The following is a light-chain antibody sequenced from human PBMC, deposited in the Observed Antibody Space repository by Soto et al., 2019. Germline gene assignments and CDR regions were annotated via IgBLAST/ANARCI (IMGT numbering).Light chain of an antibody. CDR2: GAS. V-gene: IGKV3-15*01. CDR3: QQYNNWPQT. J-gene: IGKJ1*01. Sequence: EIVMTQSPATLSVSPGETATLSCRASQSVSSNLAWYQQNTGQAPRLLIYGASTRATGIPARFSGSGSGTDFTLTISGLQSEDFAVYYCQQYNNWPQTFGQGTKV. CDR1: QSVSSN.